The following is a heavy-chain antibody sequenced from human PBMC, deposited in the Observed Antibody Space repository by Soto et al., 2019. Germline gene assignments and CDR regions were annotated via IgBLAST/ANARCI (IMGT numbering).Heavy chain of an antibody. D-gene: IGHD2-2*01. Sequence: APAKLSSEASRYTYTSYGISWVRQDPRKRLKWMGWISAYNGNTNYAQKLQGRVTMTTDTSTSTAYMELRSLRSDDTAVYYCARVIVVVPAAKIPTNWFDPWGQGTLVTVSS. CDR2: ISAYNGNT. J-gene: IGHJ5*02. CDR1: RYTYTSYG. CDR3: ARVIVVVPAAKIPTNWFDP. V-gene: IGHV1-18*01.